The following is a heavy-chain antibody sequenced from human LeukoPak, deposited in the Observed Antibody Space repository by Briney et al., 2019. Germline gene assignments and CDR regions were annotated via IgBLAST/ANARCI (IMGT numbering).Heavy chain of an antibody. D-gene: IGHD6-19*01. CDR3: VRVKYSSGSFDY. CDR2: IYSGGYT. CDR1: GFSVSNNY. J-gene: IGHJ4*02. Sequence: QAGGSLRLSCAASGFSVSNNYMSWVRQPPGEGLEWVSLIYSGGYTSYADSVKGRFTITRDNSKNTLYFQMNSLRAEDTAVYYCVRVKYSSGSFDYWGQGTLVTVSS. V-gene: IGHV3-53*01.